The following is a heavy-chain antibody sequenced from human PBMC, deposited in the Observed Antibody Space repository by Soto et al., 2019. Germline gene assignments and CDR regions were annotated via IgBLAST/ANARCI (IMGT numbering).Heavy chain of an antibody. CDR2: IYQRGNT. CDR1: GDAICNNMW. CDR3: AGRGYCTTTSCYNDY. V-gene: IGHV4-4*01. J-gene: IGHJ4*01. Sequence: SVISTANGDAICNNMWWSWVRQIPGKGLEWIGEIYQRGNTNYNPSLKSRVTISVDKSKNQLSLNLTSVTAADTAVYFCAGRGYCTTTSCYNDYWGHGTLFTVSS. D-gene: IGHD2-2*02.